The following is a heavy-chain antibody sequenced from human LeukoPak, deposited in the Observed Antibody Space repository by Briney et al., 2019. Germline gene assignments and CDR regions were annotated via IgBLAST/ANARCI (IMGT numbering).Heavy chain of an antibody. V-gene: IGHV3-7*01. D-gene: IGHD6-13*01. CDR1: GFTFSSYL. CDR2: IKQDGSEK. J-gene: IGHJ6*03. CDR3: ASQYSSSWYDSSYYYYYMDV. Sequence: GGSLRLSCAASGFTFSSYLMSWVRQAPGKGLEWVANIKQDGSEKYYVDSVRGRFTISRDNAKNSLYLQMNSLRAEDTAVYYCASQYSSSWYDSSYYYYYMDVWGKGTTVTVSS.